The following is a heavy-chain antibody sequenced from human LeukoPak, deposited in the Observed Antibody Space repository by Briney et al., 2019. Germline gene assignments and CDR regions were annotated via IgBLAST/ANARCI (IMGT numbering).Heavy chain of an antibody. CDR3: TTDQGKGFDY. J-gene: IGHJ4*02. V-gene: IGHV3-15*01. CDR2: IKSKTDGGTT. D-gene: IGHD3-10*01. Sequence: GGSLRLSCVVSGISLSNYAMTWVRQAPGKGLEWVGRIKSKTDGGTTDYAAPVKGRFTTSRDDSKNTLYLQMNSLKTEDTAVYYCTTDQGKGFDYWGQGTLVTVSS. CDR1: GISLSNYA.